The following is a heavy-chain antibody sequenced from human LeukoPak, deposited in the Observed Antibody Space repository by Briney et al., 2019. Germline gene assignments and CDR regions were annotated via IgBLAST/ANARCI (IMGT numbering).Heavy chain of an antibody. Sequence: GRSLTLSYPASGFTVSSSYMSCVRQPPGKWLEWVSVIYIGGSTYYADPLKARLTTSGDNPKNTRYLQMNSLKAKDTPVNYVARDLGYWGQGTLVTVSS. CDR3: ARDLGY. V-gene: IGHV3-66*01. CDR1: GFTVSSSY. CDR2: IYIGGST. J-gene: IGHJ4*02.